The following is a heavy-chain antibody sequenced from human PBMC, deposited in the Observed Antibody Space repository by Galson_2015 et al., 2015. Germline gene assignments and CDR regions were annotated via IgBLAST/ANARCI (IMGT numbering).Heavy chain of an antibody. CDR3: ASAIAAAGHGNDY. Sequence: SLRLSCAASGFIFSSYAMHWVRQAPGKGLEWVAVISYDGSNKYYADSVKGRFTISRDNSKNTLYLQMNSLRAEDTAVYYCASAIAAAGHGNDYWGQGTPVTVSS. V-gene: IGHV3-30*04. CDR1: GFIFSSYA. CDR2: ISYDGSNK. D-gene: IGHD6-13*01. J-gene: IGHJ4*02.